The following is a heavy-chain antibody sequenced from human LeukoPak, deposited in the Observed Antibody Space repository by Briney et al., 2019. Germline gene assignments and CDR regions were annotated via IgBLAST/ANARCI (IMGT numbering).Heavy chain of an antibody. CDR2: FDPEDGET. CDR3: ATELRGYSGYDQLDY. CDR1: GYTLTELS. Sequence: ASVKVSCKVSGYTLTELSMHWVRQAPGKGLEWMGGFDPEDGETIYAQKFQGRVTMTEDTSTDTAHMELSSLRSEDTAVYYCATELRGYSGYDQLDYWGQGTLVTVSS. D-gene: IGHD5-12*01. J-gene: IGHJ4*02. V-gene: IGHV1-24*01.